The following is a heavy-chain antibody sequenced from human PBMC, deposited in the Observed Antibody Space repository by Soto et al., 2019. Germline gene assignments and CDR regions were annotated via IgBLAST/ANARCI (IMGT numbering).Heavy chain of an antibody. V-gene: IGHV3-30*03. D-gene: IGHD6-19*01. J-gene: IGHJ6*02. Sequence: GGSLRLSCAASGFTFSSYGMHWVRQAPGKGLEWVAVISYDGSNKYYADSVKGRFTISRDNSKNTLYLQMNSLRAEDTAVYYCAHIRSLVYSSGWYYYYYGMDVWGQGTTVTVSS. CDR2: ISYDGSNK. CDR3: AHIRSLVYSSGWYYYYYGMDV. CDR1: GFTFSSYG.